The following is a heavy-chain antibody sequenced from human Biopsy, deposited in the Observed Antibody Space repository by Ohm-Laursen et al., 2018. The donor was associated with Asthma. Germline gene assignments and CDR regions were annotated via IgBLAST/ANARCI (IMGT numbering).Heavy chain of an antibody. J-gene: IGHJ6*02. CDR2: ISVYNGNT. V-gene: IGHV1-18*01. Sequence: ASVKVSCKTSGYTFNGASITWVRQAPGQGLEWMGWISVYNGNTKVAQKLQDRVTMITDTSTSTAYMELRSLRSDDTAVYFCARAVDYSHYYGIDVWGQGTTVTVS. CDR3: ARAVDYSHYYGIDV. D-gene: IGHD3-10*01. CDR1: GYTFNGAS.